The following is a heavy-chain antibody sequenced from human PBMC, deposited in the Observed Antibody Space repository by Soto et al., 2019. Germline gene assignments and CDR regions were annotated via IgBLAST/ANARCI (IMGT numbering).Heavy chain of an antibody. CDR3: ARYLPYSSNFFDC. CDR2: IFSNDEK. J-gene: IGHJ4*02. D-gene: IGHD6-13*01. CDR1: GFSLSNAGMG. Sequence: QVTLKESGPVLVKPTETLTLTCTVSGFSLSNAGMGVSWIRQPPGKALEWLAHIFSNDEKSYGTSLKRRLTISKDTSKSQVVLTMTNMDPVDTATFYCARYLPYSSNFFDCWGQGTLVTVSS. V-gene: IGHV2-26*01.